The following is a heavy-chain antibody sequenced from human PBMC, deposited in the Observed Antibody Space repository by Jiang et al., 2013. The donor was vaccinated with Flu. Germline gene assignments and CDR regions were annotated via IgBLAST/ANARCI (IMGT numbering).Heavy chain of an antibody. CDR3: ARSISVAGSRFDY. CDR2: IYPRDSDT. V-gene: IGHV5-51*01. Sequence: IIYPRDSDTKYSPSFQGQVTISADKSISTAYLQWSSLKASDTAMYYCARSISVAGSRFDYWGQGTLVTVSS. D-gene: IGHD6-19*01. J-gene: IGHJ4*02.